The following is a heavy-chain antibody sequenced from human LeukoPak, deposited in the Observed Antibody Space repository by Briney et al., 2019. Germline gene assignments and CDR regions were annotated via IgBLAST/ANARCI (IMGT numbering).Heavy chain of an antibody. CDR2: ISSSSSTI. Sequence: PGGSLRLSCAASGFTFSSYSMNWVRQAPGKGLEWVSYISSSSSTIYYADSVKGRFTISRDNAKNSLYLQMNSLRAEDTAVYYCARDRISPETYYDFWSGYSLPIYFDYWGQGTLVTVSS. J-gene: IGHJ4*02. D-gene: IGHD3-3*01. V-gene: IGHV3-48*01. CDR1: GFTFSSYS. CDR3: ARDRISPETYYDFWSGYSLPIYFDY.